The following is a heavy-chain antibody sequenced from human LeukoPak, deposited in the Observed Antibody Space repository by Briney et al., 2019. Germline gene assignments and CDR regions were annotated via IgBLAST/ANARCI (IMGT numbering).Heavy chain of an antibody. J-gene: IGHJ4*02. D-gene: IGHD3-22*01. CDR2: IYYSGST. V-gene: IGHV4-59*08. Sequence: SETLSLTCTVSGGSISSFYWSWIRQPPGKGLEWIGYIYYSGSTNYNPSLKSRVTISVDTSKNQFSLKLSSVTAADTAVYYCARHGDYDNDNYDLDYWGQGTLVTVSS. CDR3: ARHGDYDNDNYDLDY. CDR1: GGSISSFY.